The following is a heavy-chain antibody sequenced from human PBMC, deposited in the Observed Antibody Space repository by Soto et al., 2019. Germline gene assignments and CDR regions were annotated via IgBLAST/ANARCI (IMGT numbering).Heavy chain of an antibody. D-gene: IGHD3-22*01. Sequence: GGSLRLSCAASGFAFSNAWINWVRQAPGKGLEWVGRIKSKALGGTTDFAAPVRGRFAITRDDSRNMVYRQMNSLNTEDTAVYYCTTDSYSTMIEVRFDYWGHGTLVTAPQ. J-gene: IGHJ4*01. V-gene: IGHV3-15*07. CDR1: GFAFSNAW. CDR2: IKSKALGGTT. CDR3: TTDSYSTMIEVRFDY.